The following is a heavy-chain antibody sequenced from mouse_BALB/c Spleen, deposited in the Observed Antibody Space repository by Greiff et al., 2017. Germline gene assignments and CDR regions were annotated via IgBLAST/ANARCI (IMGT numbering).Heavy chain of an antibody. V-gene: IGHV1-87*01. CDR3: ARWGTVVAPYAMDY. D-gene: IGHD1-1*01. J-gene: IGHJ4*01. CDR2: IYPGDGDT. CDR1: GYTFTSYW. Sequence: QVQLQQSGAELARPGASVKLSCKASGYTFTSYWMQWVKQRPGQGLEWIGAIYPGDGDTRYTQKFKGKATLTADKSSSTAYMQLSSLASEDSAVYYCARWGTVVAPYAMDYWGQGTSVTVSS.